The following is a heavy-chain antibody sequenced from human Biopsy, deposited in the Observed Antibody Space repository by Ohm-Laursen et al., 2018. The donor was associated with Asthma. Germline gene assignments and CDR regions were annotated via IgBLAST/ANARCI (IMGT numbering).Heavy chain of an antibody. CDR2: IKHDGSEK. V-gene: IGHV3-7*01. D-gene: IGHD3-3*02. CDR3: ARTFHFWSPYLAEHCQL. J-gene: IGHJ1*01. CDR1: GFTFGDYW. Sequence: SLRLSCAASGFTFGDYWMSWVRQVPGKGLEWVANIKHDGSEKNHVDSLKGRFTISRDNAKNSLYLQMNSLRAEDTAVYYCARTFHFWSPYLAEHCQLWGQGTLVTVSS.